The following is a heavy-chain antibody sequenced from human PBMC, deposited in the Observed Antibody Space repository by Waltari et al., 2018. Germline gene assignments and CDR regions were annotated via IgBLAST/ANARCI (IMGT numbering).Heavy chain of an antibody. D-gene: IGHD1-1*01. V-gene: IGHV3-43*01. Sequence: EVQLVESGGAVVQPGGSLSLSCAASGFTFDYYTMHWVRQAPGKGLEWVSLISWDGDSTYYADSVKGRFTISRDNSKNSLYLQMNSLRIEDSALYFCAKGALAGEEFAHWGQGTVVTVSS. CDR3: AKGALAGEEFAH. CDR2: ISWDGDST. J-gene: IGHJ4*02. CDR1: GFTFDYYT.